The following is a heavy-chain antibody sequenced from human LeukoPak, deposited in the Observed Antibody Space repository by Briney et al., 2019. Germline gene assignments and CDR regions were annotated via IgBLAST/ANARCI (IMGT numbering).Heavy chain of an antibody. CDR3: AKDNYYVDY. V-gene: IGHV3-74*01. Sequence: PGGSLRLSCAASGFTFSDYWMHWVRQAPGKGLVWVSRINVDGSYTTYADSVKGRFTISRDNSKNTLYLQMNSLGAEDTAVYYCAKDNYYVDYWGQGTLVTVSS. J-gene: IGHJ4*02. CDR2: INVDGSYT. CDR1: GFTFSDYW. D-gene: IGHD3-10*02.